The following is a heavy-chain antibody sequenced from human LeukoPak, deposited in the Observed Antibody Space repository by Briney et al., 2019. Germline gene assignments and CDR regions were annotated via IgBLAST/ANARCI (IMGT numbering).Heavy chain of an antibody. CDR2: IYSGGSP. CDR3: AKEDSGNY. Sequence: GGSLRLSCAASGFIVSANYMNWVRQAPGKGLEWVSVIYSGGSPFYADSVRGRFTISRDNSKNTVYLQMNSLRAEDTAVYYCAKEDSGNYWGQGTLVTVSS. J-gene: IGHJ4*02. D-gene: IGHD1-26*01. CDR1: GFIVSANY. V-gene: IGHV3-53*01.